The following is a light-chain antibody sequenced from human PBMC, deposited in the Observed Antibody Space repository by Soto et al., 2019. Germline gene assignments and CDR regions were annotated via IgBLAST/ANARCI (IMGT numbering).Light chain of an antibody. CDR3: QQFNVYPLT. CDR1: QGIRDF. CDR2: AAS. Sequence: DIQLTQSPSFLSASVGDRVTITCRASQGIRDFLAWYQQKPGQPTKLLIYAASTLQTGVPTRFSGIASGTEFTLIISNLQPADFATYYCQQFNVYPLTFGGGTKVEIK. V-gene: IGKV1-9*01. J-gene: IGKJ4*01.